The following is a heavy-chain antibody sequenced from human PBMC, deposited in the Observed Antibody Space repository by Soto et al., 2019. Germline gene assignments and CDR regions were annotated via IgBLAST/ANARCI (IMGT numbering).Heavy chain of an antibody. Sequence: SETLSLPCTLSAGSISSSSYYWGCLRQPQGKGMEWIGSIYYSGSTYYNQSLKSRVNISVDTSKNQFSLKLSSVTAAYTSVYYCSRHEGYGDYVSPYWYFDLWGRGTLVTVSS. CDR2: IYYSGST. V-gene: IGHV4-39*01. D-gene: IGHD4-17*01. J-gene: IGHJ2*01. CDR3: SRHEGYGDYVSPYWYFDL. CDR1: AGSISSSSYY.